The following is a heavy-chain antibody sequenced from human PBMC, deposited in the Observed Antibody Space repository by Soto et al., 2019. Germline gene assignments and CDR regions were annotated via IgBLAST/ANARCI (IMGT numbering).Heavy chain of an antibody. CDR1: GFTFSSYG. CDR2: ISYDGSNK. V-gene: IGHV3-30*18. D-gene: IGHD3-3*01. J-gene: IGHJ4*02. CDR3: AKVYDFWSGHRGPFDY. Sequence: PGGSLRLSCAASGFTFSSYGMHWVRQAPGKGLEWVAVISYDGSNKYYADSVKGRFTISRDNSKDTLYLQMNSLRAEDTAVYYCAKVYDFWSGHRGPFDYWGQGTLVTVSS.